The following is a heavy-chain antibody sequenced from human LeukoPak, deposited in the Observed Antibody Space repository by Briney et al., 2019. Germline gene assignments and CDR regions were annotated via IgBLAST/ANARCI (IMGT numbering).Heavy chain of an antibody. J-gene: IGHJ4*02. Sequence: GGSLRLACAASGFTFDDSGMSWVRQAPRKGLECVSGINWNGGSTGYADSVKGRFTISRDNAKNSLYLQMNSMRAEDTALYYCARQETKRITMVRGVILSPALGYWGQGILVTVSS. CDR1: GFTFDDSG. CDR3: ARQETKRITMVRGVILSPALGY. D-gene: IGHD3-10*01. CDR2: INWNGGST. V-gene: IGHV3-20*04.